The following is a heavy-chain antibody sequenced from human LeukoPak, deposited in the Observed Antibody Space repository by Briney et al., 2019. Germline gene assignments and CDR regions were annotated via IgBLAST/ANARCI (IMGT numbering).Heavy chain of an antibody. CDR2: ISYSGGRT. CDR1: GFTFTSYA. Sequence: GGSLRLSCAASGFTFTSYAMSWVRQAPGKGLEWVSGISYSGGRTFYADSVKGRFTISRDNSRNTLYLQMNSLRAEDTALYYCAKEGARLGIAVSGPFDYWGQGTLVTVSS. V-gene: IGHV3-23*01. CDR3: AKEGARLGIAVSGPFDY. J-gene: IGHJ4*02. D-gene: IGHD6-13*01.